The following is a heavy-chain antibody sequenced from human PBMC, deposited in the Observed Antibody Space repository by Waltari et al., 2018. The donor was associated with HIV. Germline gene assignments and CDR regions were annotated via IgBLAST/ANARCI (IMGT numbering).Heavy chain of an antibody. CDR2: ISGSGGST. CDR1: GFTFSSYA. Sequence: EVQLLESGGGLVQPGGSLRLSCAASGFTFSSYAMSWVRQAPGKGLWGVSAISGSGGSTYYADSVKGRFTISRDNSKNTLYLQMNSLRAEDTAVYYCAKDSLWSGYWAWFDPWGQGTLVTVSS. CDR3: AKDSLWSGYWAWFDP. D-gene: IGHD3-3*01. J-gene: IGHJ5*02. V-gene: IGHV3-23*01.